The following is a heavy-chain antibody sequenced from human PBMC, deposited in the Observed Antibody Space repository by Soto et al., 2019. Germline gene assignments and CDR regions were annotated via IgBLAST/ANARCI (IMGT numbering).Heavy chain of an antibody. J-gene: IGHJ6*02. CDR3: ARARTPIYYYGMDV. V-gene: IGHV3-30-3*01. CDR1: GFTFSSYA. Sequence: GGSLRLSCAASGFTFSSYAMHWVRQAPGKGLEWVAVISYDGSNKYYADSVKGRFTISRDNSKNTLYLQMNSLRAEDTAVYYCARARTPIYYYGMDVWGQGTTVTVSS. CDR2: ISYDGSNK.